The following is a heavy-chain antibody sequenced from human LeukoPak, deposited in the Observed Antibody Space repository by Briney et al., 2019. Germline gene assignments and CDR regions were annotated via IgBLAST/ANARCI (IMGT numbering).Heavy chain of an antibody. V-gene: IGHV3-23*01. Sequence: GGSLRLSCAASGFTFSSYWMNWVRQAPGKGLEWVSTISASGDSTYYADSVKGRFTISRDNSENTLYLQMNSLRPEDTAVYYCAKRAIVAAGTVFDYWGQGTLVTVSS. CDR2: ISASGDST. D-gene: IGHD6-13*01. J-gene: IGHJ4*02. CDR1: GFTFSSYW. CDR3: AKRAIVAAGTVFDY.